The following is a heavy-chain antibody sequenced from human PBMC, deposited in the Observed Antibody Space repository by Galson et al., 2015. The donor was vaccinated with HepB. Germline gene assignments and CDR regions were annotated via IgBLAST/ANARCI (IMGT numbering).Heavy chain of an antibody. CDR2: IIPIFGTA. Sequence: SVKVSCKASGGTFSSYAISWVRQAPGQGLEWMGGIIPIFGTANYAQKFQGRVTITADESTSTAYMELSSLRSEDTAVYYCAREPITIFGVVSLLTHNWFDPWGQGTLVTVSS. D-gene: IGHD3-3*01. J-gene: IGHJ5*02. CDR1: GGTFSSYA. V-gene: IGHV1-69*13. CDR3: AREPITIFGVVSLLTHNWFDP.